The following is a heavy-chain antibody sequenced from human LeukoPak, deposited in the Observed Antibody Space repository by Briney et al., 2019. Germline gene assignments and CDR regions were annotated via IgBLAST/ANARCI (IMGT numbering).Heavy chain of an antibody. CDR1: GFTFSSYG. Sequence: GGSLRLSCAASGFTFSSYGMHLVRQAPGKGLEWVAVIWYDGSNKYYADSVKGRFTISRDNSKNTLYLQMNSLRAEDTAVYYCARDLRYFDWYYYYYYGMDVWGKGTTVTVSS. V-gene: IGHV3-33*01. D-gene: IGHD3-9*01. CDR3: ARDLRYFDWYYYYYYGMDV. CDR2: IWYDGSNK. J-gene: IGHJ6*04.